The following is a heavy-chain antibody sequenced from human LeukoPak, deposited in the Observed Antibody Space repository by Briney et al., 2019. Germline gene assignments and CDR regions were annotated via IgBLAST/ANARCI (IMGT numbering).Heavy chain of an antibody. Sequence: SETLSLTCTVSGGSISNYYWSWIRQSAGKGLEWIGRIHTSGTTNYKSSLQSRVTMSVDTSKNQFSLKLSSVTAADTAVYYCARDWDHCSSTSCYLFWWPDVFDMWGQGTVVTVSS. CDR1: GGSISNYY. CDR3: ARDWDHCSSTSCYLFWWPDVFDM. D-gene: IGHD2-2*01. V-gene: IGHV4-4*07. CDR2: IHTSGTT. J-gene: IGHJ3*02.